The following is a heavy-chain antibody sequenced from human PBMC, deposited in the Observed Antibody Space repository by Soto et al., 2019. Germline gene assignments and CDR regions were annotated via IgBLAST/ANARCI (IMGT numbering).Heavy chain of an antibody. J-gene: IGHJ4*02. Sequence: QVQLQESGPGLVKPSGTLSLTCAVSGGSISSSNWWSWVRQPPGKGLEWIGEIYHSGSTNYNPSLTRRVXXXVXXSRNQFSLKLGSVTAADTAVYYCARVAVAGTRVDYWGQGTLVTVSS. D-gene: IGHD6-19*01. CDR3: ARVAVAGTRVDY. V-gene: IGHV4-4*02. CDR2: IYHSGST. CDR1: GGSISSSNW.